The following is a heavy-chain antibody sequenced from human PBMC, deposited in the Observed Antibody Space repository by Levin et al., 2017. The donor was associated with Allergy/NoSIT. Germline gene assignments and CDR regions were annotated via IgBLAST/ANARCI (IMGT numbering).Heavy chain of an antibody. V-gene: IGHV5-51*01. D-gene: IGHD1/OR15-1a*01. CDR1: GYTFTSFW. CDR3: NIHLDGTQYFDP. CDR2: IYPFNFDV. Sequence: KVSCQGSGYTFTSFWIGWVRHVPGEGLEWVALIYPFNFDVRYSPSFQGQVTISADKSINTAYLQWNSLKASDTAMYYCNIHLDGTQYFDPWGQGTLVTVSS. J-gene: IGHJ5*02.